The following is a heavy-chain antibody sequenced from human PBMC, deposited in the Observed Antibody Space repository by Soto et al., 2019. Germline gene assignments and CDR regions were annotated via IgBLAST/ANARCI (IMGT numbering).Heavy chain of an antibody. D-gene: IGHD3-3*01. Sequence: SETLSLTCTVSGGSISTYYWNWIRQSPGKGLEWIGYIYRTGSTHYNPSLNSRAAISLGTSRNQFSLQLKSVTAADTAVYFCARQIGDDPFDTWGQGTMVTVSS. CDR2: IYRTGST. J-gene: IGHJ3*02. V-gene: IGHV4-4*09. CDR3: ARQIGDDPFDT. CDR1: GGSISTYY.